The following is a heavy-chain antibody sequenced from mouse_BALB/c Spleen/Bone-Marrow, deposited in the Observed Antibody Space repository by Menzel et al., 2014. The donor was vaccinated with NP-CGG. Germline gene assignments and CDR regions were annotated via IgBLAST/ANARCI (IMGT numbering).Heavy chain of an antibody. V-gene: IGHV2-6-7*01. CDR1: GFSLTGYG. D-gene: IGHD1-1*01. J-gene: IGHJ4*01. CDR2: IWGDGST. CDR3: ARDYGTGAMDY. Sequence: QVQLQQSGPGLVAPSQSLAITCTVSGFSLTGYGVKWVRQPPGKGLEWLGEIWGDGSTDYNSALKSRLSISKDNSKSQAFLKMNSLQTDDTARYYCARDYGTGAMDYWGQGTSVTVSS.